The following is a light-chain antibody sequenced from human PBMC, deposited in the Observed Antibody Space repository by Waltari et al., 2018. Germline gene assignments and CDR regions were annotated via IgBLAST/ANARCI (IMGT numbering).Light chain of an antibody. CDR2: GAS. Sequence: DIQMTQFPTSLSASVEDRVTITCRASQTITNYLNWYQQKSGKAPRLLIYGASNLQGGVPSSFRGSGSGTDFTLTISNLQPEDFATYYCQQTYITPRPCGQWTKVEIK. CDR1: QTITNY. CDR3: QQTYITPRP. J-gene: IGKJ1*01. V-gene: IGKV1-39*01.